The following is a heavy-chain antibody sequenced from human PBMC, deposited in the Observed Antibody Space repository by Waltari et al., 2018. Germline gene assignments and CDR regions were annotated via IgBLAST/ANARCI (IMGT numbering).Heavy chain of an antibody. Sequence: RLSCAASGFTFSSYSMNWVRQAPGKGLEWVSYISSSSSTIYYADSVKGRFTISRDNAKNSLYLQMNSLRAEDTAVYYCARLRGYSGSYLAAFDIWGQGTMVTVSS. CDR3: ARLRGYSGSYLAAFDI. CDR2: ISSSSSTI. CDR1: GFTFSSYS. V-gene: IGHV3-48*01. D-gene: IGHD1-26*01. J-gene: IGHJ3*02.